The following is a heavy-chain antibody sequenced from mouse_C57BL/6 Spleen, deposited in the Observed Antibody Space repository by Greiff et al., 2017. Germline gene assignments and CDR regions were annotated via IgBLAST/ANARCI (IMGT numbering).Heavy chain of an antibody. D-gene: IGHD2-2*01. CDR2: IDPEDGET. V-gene: IGHV14-2*01. Sequence: VQLQQSGAELVKPGASVKLSCTASGFNLKDYYLHWVKQRTEQGLEWIGRIDPEDGETKYAPKFQGKATITAAHSSNTAYLPRSSLTSEDTAVYYCARAGVTTTFDYWGQGTTLTVSS. CDR1: GFNLKDYY. J-gene: IGHJ2*01. CDR3: ARAGVTTTFDY.